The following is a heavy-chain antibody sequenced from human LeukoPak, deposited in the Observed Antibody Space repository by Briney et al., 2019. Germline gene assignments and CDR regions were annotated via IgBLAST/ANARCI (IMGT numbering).Heavy chain of an antibody. D-gene: IGHD1-1*01. J-gene: IGHJ5*02. CDR3: AKANNENWFDP. CDR2: ISWDGDNT. V-gene: IGHV3-20*04. CDR1: GFTFDDYA. Sequence: GGSLRLSCVASGFTFDDYAMIWVRQVPGKGLEWVSGISWDGDNTDYADSVKGRFTISRDNAKNSLYLQMNSLRAGDTALYYCAKANNENWFDPWGQGTLVTVSS.